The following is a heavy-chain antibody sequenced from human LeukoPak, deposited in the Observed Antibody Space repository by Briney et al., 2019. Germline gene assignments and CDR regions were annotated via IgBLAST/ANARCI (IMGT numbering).Heavy chain of an antibody. CDR1: GFTFNNVW. Sequence: GGSLRLSCAASGFTFNNVWMNWGRQAPGKGLEWVGRIKSKTNGGTTEYAAPVKGRFTMLRDDSKNTLYLQMNSLKTEDTAVYYCMLGSGSYDSSDFDYWGQGTLVTVSS. J-gene: IGHJ4*02. CDR2: IKSKTNGGTT. CDR3: MLGSGSYDSSDFDY. V-gene: IGHV3-15*07. D-gene: IGHD3-22*01.